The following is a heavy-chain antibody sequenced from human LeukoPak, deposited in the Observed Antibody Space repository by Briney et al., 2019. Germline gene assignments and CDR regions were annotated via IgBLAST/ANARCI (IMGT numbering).Heavy chain of an antibody. V-gene: IGHV1-69*13. CDR3: AREGSYSSSIDY. Sequence: GASVKVSCKASGGTFSSYAISWVRQAPGQGLEWMGGIIPIFGAANYAQKFQGRVTITADESTSTAYMELSSLRSEDTAVYYCAREGSYSSSIDYWGQGTLVTVSS. CDR1: GGTFSSYA. J-gene: IGHJ4*02. D-gene: IGHD6-13*01. CDR2: IIPIFGAA.